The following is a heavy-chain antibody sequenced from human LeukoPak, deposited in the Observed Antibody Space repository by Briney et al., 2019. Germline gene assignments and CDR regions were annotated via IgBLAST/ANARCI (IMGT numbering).Heavy chain of an antibody. CDR2: IYYSGST. Sequence: SETLSLTCTVSGGSISSSTFYWGWIRQPPGKGLEWIGTIYYSGSTFYNPSLKSRVTVSVDTSKNQFSLKLSSLTAADTAVYYCARGRRGNPFDYWGQGTLVTVSS. CDR1: GGSISSSTFY. J-gene: IGHJ4*02. CDR3: ARGRRGNPFDY. V-gene: IGHV4-39*07. D-gene: IGHD4-23*01.